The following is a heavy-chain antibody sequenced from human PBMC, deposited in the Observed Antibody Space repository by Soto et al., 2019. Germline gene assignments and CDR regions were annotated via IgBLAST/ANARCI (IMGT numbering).Heavy chain of an antibody. V-gene: IGHV1-69*13. D-gene: IGHD1-26*01. Sequence: AASVKVSCKASGGTFSSYAISWVRQAPGQGLEWMGGIIPIFGTANYAQKFQGRVTITADESTSTAYMELSSLRSEDTAVYYCARETTSGSYLSEAFDYWGQGTLVTVSS. CDR3: ARETTSGSYLSEAFDY. CDR1: GGTFSSYA. J-gene: IGHJ4*02. CDR2: IIPIFGTA.